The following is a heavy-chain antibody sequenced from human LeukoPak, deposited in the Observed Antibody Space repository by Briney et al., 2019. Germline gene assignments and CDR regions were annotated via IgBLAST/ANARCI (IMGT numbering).Heavy chain of an antibody. CDR2: ISGSGTDT. V-gene: IGHV3-23*01. D-gene: IGHD1-1*01. CDR3: AKDRAGTPWAD. J-gene: IGHJ4*02. Sequence: GGSLRLSCAASGFTFTTYTMTWVRQAPGKGLECVSTISGSGTDTYYADSAKGRFTISRDNSRNTLFLQMNSLRAEDTAVYYCAKDRAGTPWADWGQGTLVTVSS. CDR1: GFTFTTYT.